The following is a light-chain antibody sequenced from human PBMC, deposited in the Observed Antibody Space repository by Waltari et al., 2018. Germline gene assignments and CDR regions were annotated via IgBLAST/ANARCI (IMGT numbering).Light chain of an antibody. V-gene: IGKV1-9*01. CDR2: AAS. Sequence: DIQLTQSPSFLSASVRDRVTITCRASQGISTHLAWDQQKPGKGPQLLIYAASTLQSDIPSRFSGSGSGTEFTLTISSLQSEDFATYYCLHLNNFPLSFGGGTKVELK. J-gene: IGKJ4*01. CDR3: LHLNNFPLS. CDR1: QGISTH.